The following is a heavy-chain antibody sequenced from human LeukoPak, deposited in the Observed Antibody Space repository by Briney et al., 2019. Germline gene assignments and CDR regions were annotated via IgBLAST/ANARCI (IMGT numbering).Heavy chain of an antibody. CDR1: GGSISSYY. J-gene: IGHJ4*02. CDR3: ARGYYYDSSGYLN. D-gene: IGHD3-22*01. V-gene: IGHV4-59*01. CDR2: IYYSGST. Sequence: SETLSLTCTVSGGSISSYYWSWIRQPPGKGLEWIGYIYYSGSTNYNPSLKSRVTISVDTSKNQFSLKLSSMTAADTAVYYCARGYYYDSSGYLNWGQGTLVTVSS.